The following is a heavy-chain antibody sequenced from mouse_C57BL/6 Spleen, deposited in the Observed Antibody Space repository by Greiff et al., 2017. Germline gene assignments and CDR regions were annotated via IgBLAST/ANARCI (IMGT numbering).Heavy chain of an antibody. Sequence: EVKLVESGEGLVKPGGSLKLSCAASGFTFSSYAMSWVRQTPEKRLEWVAYISSGGDYIYYADTVKGRFTISRDNARNTLYLQMSSLKSEDTAMYYCTKHLLPPGFAYWGQGTLVTVSA. D-gene: IGHD2-1*01. V-gene: IGHV5-9-1*02. J-gene: IGHJ3*01. CDR2: ISSGGDYI. CDR1: GFTFSSYA. CDR3: TKHLLPPGFAY.